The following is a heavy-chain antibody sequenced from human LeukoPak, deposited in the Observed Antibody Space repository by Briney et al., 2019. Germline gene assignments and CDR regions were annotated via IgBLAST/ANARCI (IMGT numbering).Heavy chain of an antibody. J-gene: IGHJ6*02. Sequence: GRSLRLSCVASGFTFNDYVIHWVRQAPGKGLEWVAVISYDETDKYYADSVKGRFTISRDNSKNTLYLQMSSLRPEDTAVYYCARGGGGGSYWTLEGMDVWGQGTTVTVSS. CDR3: ARGGGGGSYWTLEGMDV. CDR2: ISYDETDK. D-gene: IGHD1-26*01. V-gene: IGHV3-30-3*01. CDR1: GFTFNDYV.